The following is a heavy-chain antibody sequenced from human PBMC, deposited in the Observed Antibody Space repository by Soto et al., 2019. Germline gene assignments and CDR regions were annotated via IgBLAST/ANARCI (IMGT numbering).Heavy chain of an antibody. CDR1: GGSISSGDYY. V-gene: IGHV4-30-4*01. CDR3: ASTSPYGGVHFDY. CDR2: IYYSGST. Sequence: SETLSLTCTVSGGSISSGDYYWSWIRQPPGKGLEWTGYIYYSGSTYYNPSLKSRVTISVDTSKNQFSLKLSSVTAADTAVYYCASTSPYGGVHFDYWGQGTLVTVSS. J-gene: IGHJ4*02. D-gene: IGHD3-16*01.